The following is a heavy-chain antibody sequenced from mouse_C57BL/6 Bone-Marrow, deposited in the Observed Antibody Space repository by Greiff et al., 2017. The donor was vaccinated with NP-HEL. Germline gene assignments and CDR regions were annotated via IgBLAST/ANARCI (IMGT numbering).Heavy chain of an antibody. CDR1: GFSLTSYG. CDR2: IWSGGST. CDR3: ARSFYYGSRRAMDY. Sequence: VKLMESGPGLVQPSQSLSITCTVSGFSLTSYGVHWVRQSPGKGLEWLGVIWSGGSTDYNAAFISRLSISKDNSKSQVFFKMNSLQADDTAIYYCARSFYYGSRRAMDYWGQGTSVTVSS. D-gene: IGHD1-1*01. V-gene: IGHV2-2*01. J-gene: IGHJ4*01.